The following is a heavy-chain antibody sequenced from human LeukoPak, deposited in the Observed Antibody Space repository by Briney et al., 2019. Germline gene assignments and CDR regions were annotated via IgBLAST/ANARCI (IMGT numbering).Heavy chain of an antibody. V-gene: IGHV1-2*02. CDR3: ARATVTLRYFDWSYDY. CDR1: GYTFTSYG. CDR2: INPNSGGT. Sequence: ASVMLSCKASGYTFTSYGISWVRQAPGQGLEWMGWINPNSGGTNYAQKFQGRVTMTRDTSISTAYMELSRLRSDDTAVYYCARATVTLRYFDWSYDYWGQGTLVTVSS. D-gene: IGHD3-9*01. J-gene: IGHJ4*02.